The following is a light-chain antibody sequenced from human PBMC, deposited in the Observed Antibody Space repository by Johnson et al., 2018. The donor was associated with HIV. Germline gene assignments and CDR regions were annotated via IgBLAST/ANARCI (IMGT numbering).Light chain of an antibody. CDR3: GTWDSSLSVNYV. V-gene: IGLV1-51*01. Sequence: QSVLTQPPSVSAAPGQKVTISCSGSSSNIGNNYVSWYQQLPGTAPKLLIYDNNKRPSGIPDRFSGSKSGTSATLGITGRQTGDEADYYCGTWDSSLSVNYVFGTGTKVTVL. CDR1: SSNIGNNY. J-gene: IGLJ1*01. CDR2: DNN.